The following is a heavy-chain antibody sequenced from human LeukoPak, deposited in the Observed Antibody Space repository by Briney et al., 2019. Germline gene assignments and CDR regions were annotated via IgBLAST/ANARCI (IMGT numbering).Heavy chain of an antibody. D-gene: IGHD4-23*01. V-gene: IGHV1-8*01. CDR1: GYTLTTYD. CDR3: ARETPSRYFDY. Sequence: ASVKVSCKASGYTLTTYDINWVRQAPGQGLEWMGWMNPNSGKTGYAQKFQGRITITRNTSISTAYMELSSLGSEDTAVYYCARETPSRYFDYWGQGTLVTVSS. J-gene: IGHJ4*02. CDR2: MNPNSGKT.